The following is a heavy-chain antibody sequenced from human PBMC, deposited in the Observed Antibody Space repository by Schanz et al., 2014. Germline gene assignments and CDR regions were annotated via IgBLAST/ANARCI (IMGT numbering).Heavy chain of an antibody. D-gene: IGHD4-17*01. CDR2: IWNNGVTK. V-gene: IGHV3-33*01. CDR3: ARPRFDYGEVDY. CDR1: GFTFSSYG. J-gene: IGHJ4*02. Sequence: QVQLVESGGGVVQPGGSLRLSCAASGFTFSSYGMHWVRQAPGKGLEWVAVIWNNGVTKYYADSVRGRFTISRDRFQNTLYLRMSSLRAEDTAVYYCARPRFDYGEVDYWGQGTLXTVSS.